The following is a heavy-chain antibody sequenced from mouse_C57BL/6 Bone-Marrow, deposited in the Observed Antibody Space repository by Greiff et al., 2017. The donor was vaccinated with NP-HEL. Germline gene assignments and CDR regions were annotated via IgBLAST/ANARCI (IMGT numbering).Heavy chain of an antibody. J-gene: IGHJ4*01. V-gene: IGHV1-80*01. CDR2: IYPGDGDT. D-gene: IGHD3-2*02. CDR1: GYAFSSYW. CDR3: ARWGLRLPHYYAMDY. Sequence: QVQLQQSGAELVKPGASVKISCKASGYAFSSYWMNWVKQRPGKGLEWIGQIYPGDGDTNYNGKFKGKATLTADKSSSTAYMQLSSLTSEDSAVYFCARWGLRLPHYYAMDYWGQGTSVTVSS.